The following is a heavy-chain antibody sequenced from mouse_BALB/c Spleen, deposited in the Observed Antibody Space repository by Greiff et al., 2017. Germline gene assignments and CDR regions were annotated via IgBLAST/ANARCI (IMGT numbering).Heavy chain of an antibody. CDR3: AKGRPAMDY. Sequence: EVQGVESGGGLVQPGGSRKLSCAASGFTFSSFGMHWVRQAPEKGLEWVAYISSGSSTIYYADTVKGRFTISRDNPKNTLFLQMTSLRSEDTAMYYCAKGRPAMDYWGQGTSVTVSS. CDR2: ISSGSSTI. V-gene: IGHV5-17*02. CDR1: GFTFSSFG. J-gene: IGHJ4*01.